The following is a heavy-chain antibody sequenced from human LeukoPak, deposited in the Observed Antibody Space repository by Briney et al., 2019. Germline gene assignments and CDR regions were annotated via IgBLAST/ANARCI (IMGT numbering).Heavy chain of an antibody. J-gene: IGHJ6*02. V-gene: IGHV3-23*01. CDR1: GFTFSSYA. CDR3: AKNKYYYGSSGAGGMDV. Sequence: GGSLRLSCAASGFTFSSYAMSWVRQAPGKGLEWVSAISGSGGSTYYADSVKGRFTISRDNSKNTLYLQMNSLRAEDTAVYYCAKNKYYYGSSGAGGMDVWGQGTTVTVS. D-gene: IGHD3-10*01. CDR2: ISGSGGST.